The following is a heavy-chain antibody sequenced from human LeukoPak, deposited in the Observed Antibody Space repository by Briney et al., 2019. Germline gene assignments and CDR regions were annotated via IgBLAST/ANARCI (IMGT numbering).Heavy chain of an antibody. D-gene: IGHD2-15*01. CDR2: ISDSGGST. CDR3: ANSGYCSGGSYHTRGYFDY. J-gene: IGHJ4*02. Sequence: GGSLRLSCAASGFTFSSYAMSWVRQAPGKGLEWVSAISDSGGSTYYADSVKGRFTISRDNSKNTLYLQMNSLRAEDTAVYYCANSGYCSGGSYHTRGYFDYWGQGTLVTVSS. CDR1: GFTFSSYA. V-gene: IGHV3-23*01.